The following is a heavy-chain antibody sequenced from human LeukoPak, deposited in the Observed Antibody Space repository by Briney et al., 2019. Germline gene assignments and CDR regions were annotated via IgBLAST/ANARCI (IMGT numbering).Heavy chain of an antibody. J-gene: IGHJ5*02. D-gene: IGHD3-10*01. V-gene: IGHV1-8*03. CDR2: MNPNSGNT. Sequence: ASVKVSCKASGYTFTSYDINWVRQATGQGLEWMGWMNPNSGNTGYAQKFQGRVTITRNTSISTAYMELSSLRSEDTAVYYCATEIWFGEGGDWFDPWGQGTLVTVSS. CDR1: GYTFTSYD. CDR3: ATEIWFGEGGDWFDP.